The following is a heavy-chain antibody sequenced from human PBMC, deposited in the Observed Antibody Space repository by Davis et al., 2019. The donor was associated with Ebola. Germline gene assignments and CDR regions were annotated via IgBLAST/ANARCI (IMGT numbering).Heavy chain of an antibody. V-gene: IGHV4-34*01. CDR3: ARGRYLGY. J-gene: IGHJ4*02. Sequence: ESLKISCAASGFTFSYSWMSWVRQAPGKGLEWIGEVNPSGSTNCNSSLESRVTISLDTSKNQFSLKLTSLTAADTAVYYCARGRYLGYWGQGTLVTVSS. CDR2: VNPSGST. CDR1: GFTFSYSW.